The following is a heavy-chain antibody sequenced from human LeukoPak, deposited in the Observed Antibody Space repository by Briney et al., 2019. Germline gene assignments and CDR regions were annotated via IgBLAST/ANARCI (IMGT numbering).Heavy chain of an antibody. CDR3: ARAGLDIVVVTAIYFQH. D-gene: IGHD2-21*02. V-gene: IGHV3-66*01. J-gene: IGHJ1*01. CDR2: IYSGGST. Sequence: GGSLRLSCAASGFTVSSNYMSWVRQAPGKGLEWVSVIYSGGSTYYADSVKGRFTIFRDNSKNTLYLQMNSLRAEDTAVYYCARAGLDIVVVTAIYFQHWGQGTLVTVSS. CDR1: GFTVSSNY.